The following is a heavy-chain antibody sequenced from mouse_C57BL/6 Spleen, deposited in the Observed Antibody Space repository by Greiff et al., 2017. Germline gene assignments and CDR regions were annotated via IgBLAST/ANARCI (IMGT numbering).Heavy chain of an antibody. CDR2: ISNGGGST. CDR1: GFTFSDYY. CDR3: ARQYLDY. Sequence: DVMLVESGGGLVQPGGSLKLSCAASGFTFSDYYMYWVRQTPEKRLEWVAYISNGGGSTYYPDTVKGRFTISRDNAKNTLYLQMSRLKSEDTAMYYCARQYLDYWGQGTTLTVSS. J-gene: IGHJ2*01. V-gene: IGHV5-12*01.